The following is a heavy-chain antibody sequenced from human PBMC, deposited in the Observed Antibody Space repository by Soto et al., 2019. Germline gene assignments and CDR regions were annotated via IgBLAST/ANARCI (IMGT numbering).Heavy chain of an antibody. D-gene: IGHD5-18*01. CDR2: INAGNGNT. V-gene: IGHV1-3*01. Sequence: QVQLVQSGAEVKKPGASVKVSCKASGYTFTSYAMYWVCQAPGQRLEWMGWINAGNGNTKYSQKFQGRVTITRDTSASTAYMELSSLRSEDTAVYYCARDPGYSYGYNWGQGTLVTVSS. CDR1: GYTFTSYA. CDR3: ARDPGYSYGYN. J-gene: IGHJ4*02.